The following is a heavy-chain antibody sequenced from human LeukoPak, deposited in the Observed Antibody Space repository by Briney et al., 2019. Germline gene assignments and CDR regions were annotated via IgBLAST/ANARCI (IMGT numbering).Heavy chain of an antibody. J-gene: IGHJ5*02. V-gene: IGHV4-59*08. Sequence: PSETLSLTCTVSGGSISSYYWSWIRQPPGKGLEWIGYITNSGSTNYNPSLKSRVTISVDTSKSQFSLKLSSVTAADTAVYYCAGTTVKYNWFDPWGQGTLVTVSS. CDR1: GGSISSYY. CDR3: AGTTVKYNWFDP. D-gene: IGHD4-17*01. CDR2: ITNSGST.